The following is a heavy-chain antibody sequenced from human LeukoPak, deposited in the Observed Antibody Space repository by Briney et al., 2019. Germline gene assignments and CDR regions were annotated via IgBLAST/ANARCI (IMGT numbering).Heavy chain of an antibody. CDR1: GGSISSSNYY. CDR3: ARVLQRGGWFDP. Sequence: SETLSLTCTVSGGSISSSNYYWGWIRQPPGKGREWIGSIYYSGSTYYNPSLKSRVTISVDTSKNQFSLKLSSVTAADTAVYYCARVLQRGGWFDPWGQGTLVTVSS. J-gene: IGHJ5*02. V-gene: IGHV4-39*07. CDR2: IYYSGST. D-gene: IGHD2/OR15-2a*01.